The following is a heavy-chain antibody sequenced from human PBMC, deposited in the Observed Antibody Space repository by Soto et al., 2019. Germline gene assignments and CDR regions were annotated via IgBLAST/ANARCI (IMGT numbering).Heavy chain of an antibody. J-gene: IGHJ4*02. CDR1: KFPFTDFA. Sequence: GGSLRLSCVASKFPFTDFAMNWVRQAPGKGLEWVSAVSGRGDTTYYADSVNGRFTISRDNSQNIVFLQMHSLRAEDTGVYYCAKDLDPITATTFDFWGQGTLVTVSS. CDR3: AKDLDPITATTFDF. V-gene: IGHV3-23*01. CDR2: VSGRGDTT. D-gene: IGHD1-7*01.